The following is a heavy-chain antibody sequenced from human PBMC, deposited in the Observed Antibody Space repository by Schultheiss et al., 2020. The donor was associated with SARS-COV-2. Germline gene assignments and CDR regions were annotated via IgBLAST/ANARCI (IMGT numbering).Heavy chain of an antibody. V-gene: IGHV1-2*06. CDR3: ARMGTATGSYYYYGMDV. CDR1: GYTFTSYY. CDR2: INPNSGGT. J-gene: IGHJ6*02. D-gene: IGHD1-26*01. Sequence: ASVKVSCKASGYTFTSYYMHWVRQAPGQGLEWMGRINPNSGGTNYAQKFQGRVTMTRDTSTSTVYMELSRLRSDDTAMYYCARMGTATGSYYYYGMDVWGQGNPGHRLL.